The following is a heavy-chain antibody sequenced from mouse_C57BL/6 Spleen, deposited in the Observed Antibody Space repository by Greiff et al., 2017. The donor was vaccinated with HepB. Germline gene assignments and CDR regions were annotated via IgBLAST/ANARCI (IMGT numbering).Heavy chain of an antibody. J-gene: IGHJ4*01. CDR2: IDPSDSET. V-gene: IGHV1-52*01. Sequence: QVQLQQPGAELVRPGSSVKLSCKASGYTFTSYWMHWVKQRPIQGLEWIGNIDPSDSETHYNQKFKDKATLTVDKSSSTAYMQLSSLTSEDSAVYYCARGATVVPYYAMDYWGQGTSVTASS. CDR3: ARGATVVPYYAMDY. CDR1: GYTFTSYW. D-gene: IGHD1-1*01.